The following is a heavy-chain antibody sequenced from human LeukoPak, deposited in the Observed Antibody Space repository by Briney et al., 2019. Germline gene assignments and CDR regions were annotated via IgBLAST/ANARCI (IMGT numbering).Heavy chain of an antibody. CDR2: ISSDGRDK. D-gene: IGHD6-13*01. J-gene: IGHJ4*02. CDR3: AKDESMAAAAYYFGY. V-gene: IGHV3-30*18. Sequence: GRSQRLSCAASGFTFNAYGMHWVRQAPGKGLEWVAVISSDGRDKKSADSVKGRFTISKDNSKNMVYLQMNSLRPEDTAVYYCAKDESMAAAAYYFGYWGQGTLVTVSS. CDR1: GFTFNAYG.